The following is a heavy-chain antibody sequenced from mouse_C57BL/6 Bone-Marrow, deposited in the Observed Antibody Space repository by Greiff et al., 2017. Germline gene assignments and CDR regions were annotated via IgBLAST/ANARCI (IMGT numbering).Heavy chain of an antibody. J-gene: IGHJ4*01. CDR1: GFNIKDYY. Sequence: EVKLQESGAELVKPGASVKLSCTASGFNIKDYYMHWVKQRTEQGLEWIGRIDPEDGETKYAPKFPGKATITADTSSNTAYLQLSSLTSEDTAVYYCASLLWLQDYAMDYWGQGTSVTVSS. CDR3: ASLLWLQDYAMDY. D-gene: IGHD2-2*01. CDR2: IDPEDGET. V-gene: IGHV14-2*01.